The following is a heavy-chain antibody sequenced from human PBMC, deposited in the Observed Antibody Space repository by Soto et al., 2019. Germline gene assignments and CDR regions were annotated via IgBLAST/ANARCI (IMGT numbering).Heavy chain of an antibody. CDR3: ARDTVTTKYYFDY. CDR1: GFTFSSYS. CDR2: ISSSSSYI. V-gene: IGHV3-21*01. J-gene: IGHJ4*02. Sequence: GGSLRLSCAASGFTFSSYSMNWVRQAPGKGLEWVSSISSSSSYIYYADSVKGRFTISRDNAKNSLYLQMNSLRAENTAVYYCARDTVTTKYYFDYWGQGTLVTVSS. D-gene: IGHD4-17*01.